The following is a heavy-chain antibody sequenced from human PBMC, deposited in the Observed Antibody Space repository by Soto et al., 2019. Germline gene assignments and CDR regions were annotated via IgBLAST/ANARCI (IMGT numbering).Heavy chain of an antibody. CDR3: AKEGYCSTTSCRYFDY. CDR1: GFSFDDYT. J-gene: IGHJ4*02. Sequence: GGSLRLSCAASGFSFDDYTMHWVRQVPGKGLEWVSSINWNGVNIAYADSVKGRFTISRDNAKNSLYLQMNSLRREDTALYYCAKEGYCSTTSCRYFDYWGQGTLVTVSS. V-gene: IGHV3-9*01. CDR2: INWNGVNI. D-gene: IGHD2-2*01.